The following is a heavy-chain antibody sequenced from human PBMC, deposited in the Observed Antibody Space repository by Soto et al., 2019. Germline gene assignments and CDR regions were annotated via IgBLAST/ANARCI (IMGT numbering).Heavy chain of an antibody. CDR2: ISPSGGIT. CDR1: GYTFTNYY. D-gene: IGHD3-16*01. CDR3: ARGETYYFDY. V-gene: IGHV1-46*01. J-gene: IGHJ4*02. Sequence: QVHLVQSGSEVRKPGASVKVSCKTSGYTFTNYYIHWVRQAPREGLEWMGIISPSGGITDYAQKFRGRVTMTRDTSTSTVYMELSSLTSEDTAVYYCARGETYYFDYWGRGTLVTVSS.